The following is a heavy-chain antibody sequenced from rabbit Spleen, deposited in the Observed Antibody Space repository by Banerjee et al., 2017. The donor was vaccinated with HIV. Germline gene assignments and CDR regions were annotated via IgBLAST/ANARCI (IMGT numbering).Heavy chain of an antibody. J-gene: IGHJ4*01. CDR3: ARGVYDDYDTYYFDL. Sequence: QSLEESGGDLVKPGASLTLTCIASGVSFSGDSYMCWVRQAPGKGLEWIVCIDVVGSHDTDYASWATGRFTISKTSSTTVTLQMTSLTVADTASHFCARGVYDDYDTYYFDLWGPGTLVTVS. V-gene: IGHV1S40*01. CDR2: IDVVGSHDT. CDR1: GVSFSGDSY. D-gene: IGHD2-1*01.